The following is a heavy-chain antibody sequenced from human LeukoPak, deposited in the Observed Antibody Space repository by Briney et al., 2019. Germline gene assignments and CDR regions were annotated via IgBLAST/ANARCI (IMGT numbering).Heavy chain of an antibody. J-gene: IGHJ3*02. Sequence: ASVKVSCKASGYTFTSYDINWVRQATGQGLEWMGWMNPNSGNTGYAQKFQGRVTMTRNTSISTAYMELSSLRSEDTAVYYCARGPGFYGSGRYAFDIWGQGTMVTVSS. V-gene: IGHV1-8*01. CDR2: MNPNSGNT. CDR3: ARGPGFYGSGRYAFDI. CDR1: GYTFTSYD. D-gene: IGHD3-10*01.